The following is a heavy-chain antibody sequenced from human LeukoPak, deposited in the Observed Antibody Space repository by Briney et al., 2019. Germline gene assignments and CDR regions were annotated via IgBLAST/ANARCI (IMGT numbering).Heavy chain of an antibody. CDR3: AKDPMTTVTTVDSD. V-gene: IGHV3-23*01. J-gene: IGHJ4*02. CDR1: GFTLSSFA. D-gene: IGHD4-17*01. Sequence: GGSLRLSCAASGFTLSSFAMSWGRQAPGEGGGWVSSISGPENDTYYTDSVKGRFSIARDNSKNTLYLQMNSLRAEDTAVYYCAKDPMTTVTTVDSDWGQGTLVTVSS. CDR2: ISGPENDT.